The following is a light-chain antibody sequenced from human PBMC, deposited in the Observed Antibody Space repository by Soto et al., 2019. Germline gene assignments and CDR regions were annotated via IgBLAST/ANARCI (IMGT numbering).Light chain of an antibody. CDR3: HVWDISGEQVV. CDR1: NIGSKS. J-gene: IGLJ2*01. Sequence: SYELTQPPSVSVAPGQTATVTCGADNIGSKSVRWYQKKPGQAPLLVVFDDSDRPPGIPARFSAFNSGNTATLTINRVEDGDEADYYCHVWDISGEQVVFGGGTKLTVL. CDR2: DDS. V-gene: IGLV3-21*02.